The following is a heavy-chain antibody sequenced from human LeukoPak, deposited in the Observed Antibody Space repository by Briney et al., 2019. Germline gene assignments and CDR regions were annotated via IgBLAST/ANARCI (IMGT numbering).Heavy chain of an antibody. V-gene: IGHV3-74*01. CDR1: GFTFSSYW. CDR2: INGDGSST. CDR3: VRLSSGYYGLIDH. Sequence: PGGSLRLSCAASGFTFSSYWMHWVRQAPGKGLVWVSRINGDGSSTTYADSVKGRFTISRDNAKNTLYLQMNSLRAEDTAVYYCVRLSSGYYGLIDHWGQGTLVTVSS. D-gene: IGHD3-22*01. J-gene: IGHJ4*02.